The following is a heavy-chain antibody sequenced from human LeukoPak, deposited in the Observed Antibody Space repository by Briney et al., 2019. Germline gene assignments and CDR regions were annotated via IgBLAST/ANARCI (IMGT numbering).Heavy chain of an antibody. V-gene: IGHV2-5*01. CDR2: FYGNDEK. D-gene: IGHD4-17*01. J-gene: IGHJ3*02. Sequence: SGPTLVNPTQTLTLTCTCSGFSLSTSGVGVGLVRQPPVKALGWLAFFYGNDEKRYTPSLKSGLTITNDPFKNQGVLTMANLYPVDTATYYCAHSGTVTTPQDAFDIWGQGTMVTVSS. CDR3: AHSGTVTTPQDAFDI. CDR1: GFSLSTSGVG.